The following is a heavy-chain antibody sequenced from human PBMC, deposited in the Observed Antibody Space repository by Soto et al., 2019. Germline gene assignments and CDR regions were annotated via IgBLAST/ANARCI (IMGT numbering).Heavy chain of an antibody. D-gene: IGHD6-13*01. Sequence: LRLSCAASGFTFSSYGMHWVRQAPGKGLEWVAVIAYDGGNKYYADSVKGRFTISRDNSKNTVYLQMNSLRVDDTAVYYCASQLSVAGNYFFYYAMDVWGQGTTVTVSS. CDR1: GFTFSSYG. J-gene: IGHJ6*02. CDR3: ASQLSVAGNYFFYYAMDV. V-gene: IGHV3-30*12. CDR2: IAYDGGNK.